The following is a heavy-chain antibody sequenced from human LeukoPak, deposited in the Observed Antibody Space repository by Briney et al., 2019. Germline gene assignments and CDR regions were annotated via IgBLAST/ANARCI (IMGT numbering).Heavy chain of an antibody. D-gene: IGHD3-10*01. CDR3: ARDDYYGSGSYPRNGMDV. J-gene: IGHJ6*04. CDR2: ISPYNGKT. CDR1: GYTFTSYG. Sequence: ASVKVSCKASGYTFTSYGISWVRQAPGQGLEWMGWISPYNGKTHYPQKLQGRVTMTSDTSTSTDYMELRSLRSDDTAVYYCARDDYYGSGSYPRNGMDVWGEGTTVTVSS. V-gene: IGHV1-18*01.